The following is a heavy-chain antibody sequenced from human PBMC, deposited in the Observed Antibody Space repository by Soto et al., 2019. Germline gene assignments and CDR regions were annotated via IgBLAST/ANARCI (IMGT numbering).Heavy chain of an antibody. CDR2: IIPIFGTA. V-gene: IGHV1-69*13. CDR1: VYTFTSYG. J-gene: IGHJ5*02. CDR3: ARKVIGYCSGGSCRNWFDP. Sequence: SVKVSCKASVYTFTSYGISWVRQAPGQGLEWMGGIIPIFGTANYAQKFQGRVTITADESTSTAYMELSSLRSEDTAVYYCARKVIGYCSGGSCRNWFDPWGQGTLVTVSS. D-gene: IGHD2-15*01.